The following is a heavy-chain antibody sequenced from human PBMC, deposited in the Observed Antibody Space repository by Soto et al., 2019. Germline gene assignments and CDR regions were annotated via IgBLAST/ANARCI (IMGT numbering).Heavy chain of an antibody. V-gene: IGHV2-5*02. CDR3: VQSRCGGDCLQSYSSHSYYGLDV. J-gene: IGHJ6*02. D-gene: IGHD2-21*02. Sequence: QITLKESGPTLVKPTQTLTLTCTFPGFSFSSIGEGVGWIRQPPGKALEWLALIYWEDDKRYSPSLKSRLTITKDTAKHQVVLTMTDMDPVDTATYYCVQSRCGGDCLQSYSSHSYYGLDVWGQGTTVTVSS. CDR1: GFSFSSIGEG. CDR2: IYWEDDK.